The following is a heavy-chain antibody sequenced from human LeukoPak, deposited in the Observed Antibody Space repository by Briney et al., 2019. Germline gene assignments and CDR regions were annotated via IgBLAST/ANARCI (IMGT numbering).Heavy chain of an antibody. CDR3: ARDYGSGTIQTLYYYYYGMDV. V-gene: IGHV1-69*01. J-gene: IGHJ6*02. CDR1: GFTFSSYA. D-gene: IGHD3-10*01. CDR2: IIPIFGTA. Sequence: AGGSLRLSCAASGFTFSSYAISWVRQAPGQGLEWMGGIIPIFGTANYAQKFQGRVTITADESTSTAYMELSSLRSEDTAVYYCARDYGSGTIQTLYYYYYGMDVWGQGTTVTVSS.